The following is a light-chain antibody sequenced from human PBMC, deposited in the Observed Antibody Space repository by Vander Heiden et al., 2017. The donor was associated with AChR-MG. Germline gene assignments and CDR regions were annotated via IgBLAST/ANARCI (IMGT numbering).Light chain of an antibody. V-gene: IGLV1-44*01. CDR3: AAWDDSLSGWV. CDR1: SSNIGSDT. J-gene: IGLJ3*02. Sequence: QSVLTQPPSASGTPGQRVTISCSGRSSNIGSDTVNWYQQLPGTAPKLLTYSNNQRPSGVPDRFSGSKSGTSASLAISGLQSEDEAGYFCAAWDDSLSGWVFGGGTKLTVL. CDR2: SNN.